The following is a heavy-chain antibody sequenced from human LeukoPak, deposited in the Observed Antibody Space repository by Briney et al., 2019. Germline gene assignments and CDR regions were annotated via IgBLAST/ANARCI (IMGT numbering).Heavy chain of an antibody. Sequence: PSETLSLTCTVSGGSIRSDGYYWGWIRQTPGKGLEWIGNIYYSGSTYYNPSLKSRVTISVDTSKNQFSLKLSSVTAADTAVYYCANFYGSGPWTWFDPWGQGTLVTVSS. CDR1: GGSIRSDGYY. V-gene: IGHV4-39*07. D-gene: IGHD3-10*01. CDR2: IYYSGST. J-gene: IGHJ5*02. CDR3: ANFYGSGPWTWFDP.